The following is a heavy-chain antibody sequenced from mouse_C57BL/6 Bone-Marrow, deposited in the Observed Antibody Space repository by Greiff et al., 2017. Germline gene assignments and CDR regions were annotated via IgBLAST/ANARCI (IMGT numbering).Heavy chain of an antibody. D-gene: IGHD2-3*01. J-gene: IGHJ2*01. CDR2: IWTGGGT. Sequence: VKLMESGPGLVAPSQSLSITCTVSGFSLTSYAISWVRQPPGKGLEWLGVIWTGGGTNYNSALKSRLSISKDNSKSQVFLKMNSLQTDDTARYYCARNSGYYSYYFDYWGQGTTLTVSS. CDR1: GFSLTSYA. CDR3: ARNSGYYSYYFDY. V-gene: IGHV2-9-1*01.